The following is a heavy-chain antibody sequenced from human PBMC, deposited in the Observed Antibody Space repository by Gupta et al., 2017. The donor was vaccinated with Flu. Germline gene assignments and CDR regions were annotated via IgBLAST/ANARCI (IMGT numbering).Heavy chain of an antibody. D-gene: IGHD4-17*01. J-gene: IGHJ3*02. Sequence: EVQLVESGGGLVQPGGSRRLSCASSGFVFSSYEMNWVRQAPGKGLGCVSFISSSGYSIYYADSMKGRFTISRDNAKNSLYLQMNSLRAEETAVYYFAREDYGDYLDIFDILGQGTLVTVAS. CDR3: AREDYGDYLDIFDI. CDR1: GFVFSSYE. V-gene: IGHV3-48*03. CDR2: ISSSGYSI.